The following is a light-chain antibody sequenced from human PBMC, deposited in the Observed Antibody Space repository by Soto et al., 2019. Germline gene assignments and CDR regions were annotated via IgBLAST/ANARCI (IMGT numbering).Light chain of an antibody. CDR1: SSDVSGYNY. V-gene: IGLV2-14*01. CDR3: SSYTSSSTLTSYV. J-gene: IGLJ1*01. CDR2: DVS. Sequence: QSALTQPASVSGSPGQSITISCTGTSSDVSGYNYVSWYQQHPGKAPKLMIYDVSNRPSGVSNRFSGSKSGNTASLTISGLQAEDEADYYCSSYTSSSTLTSYVFGTGTKVTVL.